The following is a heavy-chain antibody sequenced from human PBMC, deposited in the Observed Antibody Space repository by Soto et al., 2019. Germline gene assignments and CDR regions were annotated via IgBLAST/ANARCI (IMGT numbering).Heavy chain of an antibody. CDR3: ARSVGYPDY. J-gene: IGHJ4*02. V-gene: IGHV1-18*01. Sequence: QVQLVQSGGEVRKHGASVNVSCKASGCTFASYAITWVRQAPGEGLEWMGWISTSSGNANYAQRFQGRVTITRDTSSTTVYMQLRSLRSVDSAVYFCARSVGYPDYWGQGTLVTVSS. D-gene: IGHD5-18*01. CDR1: GCTFASYA. CDR2: ISTSSGNA.